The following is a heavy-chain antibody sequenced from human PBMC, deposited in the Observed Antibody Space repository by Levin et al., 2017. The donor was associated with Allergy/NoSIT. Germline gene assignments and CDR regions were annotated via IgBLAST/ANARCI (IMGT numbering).Heavy chain of an antibody. D-gene: IGHD3-3*01. CDR1: GFTFNNRA. V-gene: IGHV3-23*01. CDR2: ITGDGKDT. J-gene: IGHJ4*02. CDR3: AKGITIFGVGRLDS. Sequence: GGSLRLSCAASGFTFNNRAMTWVRQAAGKGLEWVSGITGDGKDTHYADSVKGRFTISRDNSNNMLYLQMNSLRAEDTAMSYCAKGITIFGVGRLDSWGPGALVTVSS.